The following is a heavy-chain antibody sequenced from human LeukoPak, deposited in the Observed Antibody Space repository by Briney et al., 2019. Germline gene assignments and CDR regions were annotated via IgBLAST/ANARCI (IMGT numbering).Heavy chain of an antibody. J-gene: IGHJ4*02. CDR2: ISGSGGST. Sequence: GGSLRLSCAASGIAFNNYDMNWVRQAPGKGLEWVSAISGSGGSTYYAVSVKGRFTISRDNSENTLYLQMNSLRAEDTAVYYCAKEGGSSWYYFDFWGQGTLVTVSS. CDR1: GIAFNNYD. CDR3: AKEGGSSWYYFDF. V-gene: IGHV3-23*01. D-gene: IGHD6-13*01.